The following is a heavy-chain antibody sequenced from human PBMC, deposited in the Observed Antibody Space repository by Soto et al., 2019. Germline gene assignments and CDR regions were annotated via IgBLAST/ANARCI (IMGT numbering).Heavy chain of an antibody. CDR3: ARGGGSTKVDY. CDR1: GASFTSSGYY. V-gene: IGHV4-31*03. CDR2: TSNSGST. Sequence: QLQGSGPGLVKPSQTLSLTCTVSGASFTSSGYYWSGFPQPPGEGLEWIGFTSNSGSTSYNPSLKSRVTISVDTSSNQFSLNLKSVTAADTAVYYCARGGGSTKVDYWGQGTLVTVSP. D-gene: IGHD2-2*01. J-gene: IGHJ4*02.